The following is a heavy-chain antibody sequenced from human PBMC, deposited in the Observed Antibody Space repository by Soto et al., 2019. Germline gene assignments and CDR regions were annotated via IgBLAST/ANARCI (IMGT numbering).Heavy chain of an antibody. D-gene: IGHD5-12*01. CDR1: GGAISSYY. CDR3: ARDRGRWLQSRWSAP. CDR2: IYYSGST. Sequence: LSLTCTVSGGAISSYYWSWIRQPPGKGLEWIGYIYYSGSTNYNPSLKSRVTISVDTSKNQFSLKLSSVTAADTAVYYCARDRGRWLQSRWSAPWGQGTLGTVFS. V-gene: IGHV4-59*01. J-gene: IGHJ5*02.